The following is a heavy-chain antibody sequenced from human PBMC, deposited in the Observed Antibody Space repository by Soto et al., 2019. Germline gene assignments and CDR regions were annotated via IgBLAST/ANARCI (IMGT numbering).Heavy chain of an antibody. CDR1: GESFIGYY. V-gene: IGHV4-34*01. CDR2: INHGGST. Sequence: QVHLQQWGAGLLKPSETLSLTCAVYGESFIGYYWTWIRQSPGKGLEWIGEINHGGSTNYNPSLKSRVTISIDTSKNQFSVKLTSVTAADTSVYYCARTDIVTTNWFDPWGQGTLVTVSS. D-gene: IGHD5-12*01. J-gene: IGHJ5*02. CDR3: ARTDIVTTNWFDP.